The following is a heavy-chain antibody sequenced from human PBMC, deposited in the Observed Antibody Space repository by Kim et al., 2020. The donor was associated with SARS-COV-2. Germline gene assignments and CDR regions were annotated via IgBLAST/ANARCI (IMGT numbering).Heavy chain of an antibody. Sequence: STNYDPPLRRRVTISVDTSKNQFSLKLSSVTAADTAVYYCASASGSTFDYWGQGTLVTVSS. CDR3: ASASGSTFDY. V-gene: IGHV4-59*01. D-gene: IGHD1-26*01. J-gene: IGHJ4*02. CDR2: ST.